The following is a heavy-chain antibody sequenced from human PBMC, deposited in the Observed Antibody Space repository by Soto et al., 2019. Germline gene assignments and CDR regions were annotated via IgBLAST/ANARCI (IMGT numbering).Heavy chain of an antibody. CDR2: ISSSGSTI. D-gene: IGHD6-13*01. Sequence: GGSLRLSCAASGFTFSSYSMNWVRQAPGKGLEWVSYISSSGSTIYYADSVKGRFTISRDNAKNSLYLQMNSLRAEDTAVYYCARGGSSSPFDYWGQGTLVTVSS. CDR3: ARGGSSSPFDY. J-gene: IGHJ4*02. CDR1: GFTFSSYS. V-gene: IGHV3-48*04.